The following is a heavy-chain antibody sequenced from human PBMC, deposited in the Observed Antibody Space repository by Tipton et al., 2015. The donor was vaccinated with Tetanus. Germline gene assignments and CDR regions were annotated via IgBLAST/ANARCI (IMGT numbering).Heavy chain of an antibody. V-gene: IGHV3-33*01. CDR1: GFTFSSYG. Sequence: LRLSCAASGFTFSSYGMHWVRQAPGKGLEWVAVIWYDGSNKYYADSVKGRFTISRDNSKNTLYLQMNSLRAEDTAVYYCARDYREIAGPNAFDIWGQGTMVTVSS. CDR3: ARDYREIAGPNAFDI. D-gene: IGHD6-13*01. CDR2: IWYDGSNK. J-gene: IGHJ3*02.